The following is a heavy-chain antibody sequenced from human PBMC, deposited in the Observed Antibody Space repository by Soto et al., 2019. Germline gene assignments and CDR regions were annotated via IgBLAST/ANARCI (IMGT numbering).Heavy chain of an antibody. CDR3: ATSYDSGFHP. CDR1: GYPFSKYG. J-gene: IGHJ5*02. D-gene: IGHD5-12*01. CDR2: IKPDNGDT. V-gene: IGHV1-18*04. Sequence: QLQLVQSGAGVERPGASVRVSCKAYGYPFSKYGISWIRQAPGQGLEWMGWIKPDNGDTNYAQKFQGRVTMTTDTSPNTAYIELRSLRSDDTAVYYCATSYDSGFHPWGQGTLVSVSS.